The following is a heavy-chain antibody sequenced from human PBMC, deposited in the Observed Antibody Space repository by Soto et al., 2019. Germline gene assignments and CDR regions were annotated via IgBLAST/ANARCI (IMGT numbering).Heavy chain of an antibody. CDR1: GYTFSSHG. J-gene: IGHJ5*01. CDR3: AREGSYGWYDC. D-gene: IGHD2-15*01. V-gene: IGHV1-18*01. Sequence: VQLVQSGAEVRKPGASVKVSCKASGYTFSSHGTFWVRQAPGQGLEWLGWISGYNGKAKYAQRFQGRVTMTTDTSTSTVYMDLRSLGSDDSAVYYCAREGSYGWYDCWGQGTLVTVSS. CDR2: ISGYNGKA.